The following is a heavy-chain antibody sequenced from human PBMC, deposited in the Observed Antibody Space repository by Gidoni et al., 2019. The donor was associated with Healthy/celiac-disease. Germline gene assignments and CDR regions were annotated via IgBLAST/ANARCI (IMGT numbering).Heavy chain of an antibody. D-gene: IGHD6-19*01. CDR3: TTSGLHPGIAVAVGPAHFDY. V-gene: IGHV3-15*07. CDR1: GFTFSNAW. CDR2: IKSKTDGGTT. Sequence: EVQLVESGGGLVKPGGSLRLSCAASGFTFSNAWMNWVRQAPGKGLEWVGRIKSKTDGGTTDYAAPVKGRFTISRDDSKNTLYLQMNSLKTEDTAVYYCTTSGLHPGIAVAVGPAHFDYWGQGTLVTVSS. J-gene: IGHJ4*02.